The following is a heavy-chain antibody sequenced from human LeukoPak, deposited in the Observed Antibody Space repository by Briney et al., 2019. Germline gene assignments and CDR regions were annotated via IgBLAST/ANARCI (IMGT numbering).Heavy chain of an antibody. V-gene: IGHV3-74*01. J-gene: IGHJ4*02. CDR1: GFTFTNHW. Sequence: PGGSLRLSCAASGFTFTNHWMHWVRQAPGKGLGWVSRIRPDGRETNHADSVKGRFTISRDNAKNTLYLQMNSLGAEDTAAYYCGRDAVLGSGSVDCWGQGVLVTVSS. D-gene: IGHD3-10*01. CDR2: IRPDGRET. CDR3: GRDAVLGSGSVDC.